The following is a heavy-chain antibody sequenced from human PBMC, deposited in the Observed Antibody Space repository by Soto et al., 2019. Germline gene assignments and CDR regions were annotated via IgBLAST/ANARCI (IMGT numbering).Heavy chain of an antibody. J-gene: IGHJ5*01. D-gene: IGHD3-9*01. CDR3: ARDRGIFTGRSWQLWFDS. V-gene: IGHV3-33*01. CDR1: GFTFSTYG. Sequence: QVQLVESGGGVVQPGRSLRLSCAASGFTFSTYGMHWVRQAPGKGLEWVAHIWYDGSNKYYADSVRDRFAISRDNSKNTLYLQVNSLRAEDTAVYYCARDRGIFTGRSWQLWFDSWGQGTLVTVSS. CDR2: IWYDGSNK.